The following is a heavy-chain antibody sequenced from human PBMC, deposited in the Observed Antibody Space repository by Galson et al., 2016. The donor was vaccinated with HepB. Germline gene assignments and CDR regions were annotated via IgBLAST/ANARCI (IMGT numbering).Heavy chain of an antibody. CDR3: ATHNVSLGDYNAFDF. V-gene: IGHV1-18*01. CDR2: ISTYNGNR. CDR1: GYHFLNYG. J-gene: IGHJ4*02. D-gene: IGHD3-10*01. Sequence: SVKVSCKASGYHFLNYGISWVRQAPGQGLEWMGWISTYNGNRKSAQKVQDRVTMTTDTSTGTAYMELRSLTSEDTAVYYCATHNVSLGDYNAFDFWGQGTLVTVSS.